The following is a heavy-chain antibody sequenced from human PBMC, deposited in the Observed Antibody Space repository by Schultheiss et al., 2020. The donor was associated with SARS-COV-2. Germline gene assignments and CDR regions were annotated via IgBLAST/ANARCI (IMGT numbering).Heavy chain of an antibody. Sequence: SETLSLTCTVSGGSISSGGYYWSWIRQHPGKGLEWIGYIYYTGSTYYNPSLKSRVTISVDTSKDQFSLKLNSVTAADTAVYYCARERVQGVDYWGQGTLVTVSS. V-gene: IGHV4-31*03. J-gene: IGHJ4*02. D-gene: IGHD1-26*01. CDR2: IYYTGST. CDR3: ARERVQGVDY. CDR1: GGSISSGGYY.